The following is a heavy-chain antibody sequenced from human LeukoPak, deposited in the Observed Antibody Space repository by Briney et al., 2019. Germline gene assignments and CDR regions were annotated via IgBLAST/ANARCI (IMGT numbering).Heavy chain of an antibody. D-gene: IGHD4-17*01. CDR2: IKSKIDGGTA. Sequence: GGSLRLSCAASGFTFNNARMNWVRQAPGKGLEWVGLIKSKIDGGTADYAAPVQGRFTISRDDSKNTLYLQMNSLKTEDTAVYYCTTVFSPRTVTTLDYWGQGTLVTVSS. CDR1: GFTFNNAR. CDR3: TTVFSPRTVTTLDY. V-gene: IGHV3-15*01. J-gene: IGHJ4*02.